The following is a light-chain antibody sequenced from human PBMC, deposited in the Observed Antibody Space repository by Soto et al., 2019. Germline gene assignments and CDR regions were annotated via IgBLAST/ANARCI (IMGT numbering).Light chain of an antibody. CDR3: QQYYSTPLT. Sequence: DIVMTQSPDSLAVSLGERATINCKSSQSVLYSSNNKNYLACYQQKPGRPPKLLIYWASTRESGVPDRFSGSGSGTDFTLTISSMQAEDAAVYYCQQYYSTPLTFGGGTKVEIK. V-gene: IGKV4-1*01. J-gene: IGKJ4*01. CDR1: QSVLYSSNNKNY. CDR2: WAS.